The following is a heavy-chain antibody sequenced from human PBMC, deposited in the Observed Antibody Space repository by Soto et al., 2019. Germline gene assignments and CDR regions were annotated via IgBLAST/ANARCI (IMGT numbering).Heavy chain of an antibody. J-gene: IGHJ6*02. V-gene: IGHV1-69*12. CDR2: IVPIFGTT. Sequence: QVQLVQSGAEVKKPGSSVKVSCKVSGGTFSNYAIDWVRLAPGHGLEWMGGIVPIFGTTYDTQKFQGRATIIAADSTTTAYLEMSRLRSEDTAISYCASVAAVAALYIYHGVDVWGQGTAVPVSS. D-gene: IGHD6-19*01. CDR3: ASVAAVAALYIYHGVDV. CDR1: GGTFSNYA.